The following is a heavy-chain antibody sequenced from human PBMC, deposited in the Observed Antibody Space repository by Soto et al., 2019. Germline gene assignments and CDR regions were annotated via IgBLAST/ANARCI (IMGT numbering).Heavy chain of an antibody. CDR3: ARGLRDCSSTSCYIAFGFYYYYGREV. CDR2: ISAYNGNT. V-gene: IGHV1-18*04. D-gene: IGHD2-2*02. Sequence: ASVNVSCKASGYTFTSYGISWVRQAPGQGLEWMGWISAYNGNTNYAQRLQGRVTMTADTSTSTAYMELRSLRSDDTAVYYCARGLRDCSSTSCYIAFGFYYYYGREVWGKGTTVIVSS. CDR1: GYTFTSYG. J-gene: IGHJ6*04.